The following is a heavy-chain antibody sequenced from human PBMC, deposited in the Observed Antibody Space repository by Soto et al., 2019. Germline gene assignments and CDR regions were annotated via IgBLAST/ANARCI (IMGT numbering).Heavy chain of an antibody. D-gene: IGHD3-10*01. CDR3: AKAMVRYYGMDV. V-gene: IGHV3-30*18. CDR1: GFTFSTYG. CDR2: ISYDGSNK. J-gene: IGHJ6*02. Sequence: QVQLVESGGGVVQPGRSLRLSCAASGFTFSTYGMHWVRQAPGKGLEWVAVISYDGSNKYYADSVKGRVTISRDNSKNTLYLQMNSLRAEDTAVYYCAKAMVRYYGMDVWGQGTTVTVSS.